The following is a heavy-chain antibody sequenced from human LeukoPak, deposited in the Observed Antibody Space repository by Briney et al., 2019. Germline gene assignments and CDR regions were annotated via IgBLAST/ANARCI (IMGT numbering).Heavy chain of an antibody. Sequence: ASVKVSCNASGDTFTSYYMHWVRQAPGQGLEWMGIINPSGGSTSYAQKFQGRVTMTRDTSTSKVYMELSSLRSEDTAVYYCARDSYSSGYYLRLGYWGQGTLVTVSS. V-gene: IGHV1-46*01. CDR3: ARDSYSSGYYLRLGY. CDR1: GDTFTSYY. J-gene: IGHJ4*02. D-gene: IGHD3-22*01. CDR2: INPSGGST.